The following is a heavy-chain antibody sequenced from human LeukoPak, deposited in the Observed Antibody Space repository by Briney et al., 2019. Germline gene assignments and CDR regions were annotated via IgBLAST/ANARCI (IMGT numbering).Heavy chain of an antibody. J-gene: IGHJ4*02. V-gene: IGHV4-59*08. CDR1: GGSMSNYY. CDR2: IYYSGST. CDR3: ARLWSGAPFDY. Sequence: SETLSLTCTVSGGSMSNYYWSWIRQPPGKGLEWIGYIYYSGSTNYNPSLKSRVTISVDTSKNQFSLKLSSVTAADTAVYYCARLWSGAPFDYWGQGTLVTVSS. D-gene: IGHD1-26*01.